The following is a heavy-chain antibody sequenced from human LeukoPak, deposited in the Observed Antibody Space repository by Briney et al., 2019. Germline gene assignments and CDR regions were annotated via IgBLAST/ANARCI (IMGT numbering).Heavy chain of an antibody. CDR3: AKGEYSRSPSYYYMDV. Sequence: GGSLRLSCAASGFIFSSYSMNWVRQAPGKGLEWVSYISSSSSTIYYADSVEGRFTISRDNSKNTLYLQMNSLRAEDTAVYYCAKGEYSRSPSYYYMDVWGQGTLVTVSS. CDR2: ISSSSSTI. V-gene: IGHV3-48*01. J-gene: IGHJ6*03. CDR1: GFIFSSYS. D-gene: IGHD6-6*01.